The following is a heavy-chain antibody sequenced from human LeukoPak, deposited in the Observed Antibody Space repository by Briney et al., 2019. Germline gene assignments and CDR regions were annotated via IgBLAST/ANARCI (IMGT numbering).Heavy chain of an antibody. J-gene: IGHJ4*02. D-gene: IGHD1-1*01. Sequence: GGSLRLSCAASGFTVSSNYMNWVRQAPGKGLVWVSRINTDGSSTTYADSVKGRFTISRDNAKNTLYLQMNSLKNEDTAVYYCTKDRVWNSFDSWGQGTLVTVSS. CDR2: INTDGSST. CDR1: GFTVSSNY. V-gene: IGHV3-74*01. CDR3: TKDRVWNSFDS.